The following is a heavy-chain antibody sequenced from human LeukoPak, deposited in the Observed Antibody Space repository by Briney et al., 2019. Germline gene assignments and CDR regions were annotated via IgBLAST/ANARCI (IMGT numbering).Heavy chain of an antibody. Sequence: PSGTLSLTCAVSGGSISSSNWWSWVRQPPGKGLEWIGEIYHSGSTNYNPSLKSRVTISVDKSKNQFSLKLSSVTAADTAVYYCARDRHDSSGYTYDYWGQGTLVTVSS. CDR3: ARDRHDSSGYTYDY. CDR1: GGSISSSNW. V-gene: IGHV4-4*02. CDR2: IYHSGST. J-gene: IGHJ4*02. D-gene: IGHD3-22*01.